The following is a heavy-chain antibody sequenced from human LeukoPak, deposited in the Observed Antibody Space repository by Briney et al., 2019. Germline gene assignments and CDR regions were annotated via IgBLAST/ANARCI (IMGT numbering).Heavy chain of an antibody. CDR1: GFNFIDYS. CDR3: ARDHRYAFDN. CDR2: IGISSGNT. J-gene: IGHJ4*01. V-gene: IGHV3-48*01. Sequence: GGSLGLSCAASGFNFIDYSMNWVRQAPGKGLEWISYIGISSGNTKYADSVKGRFTISRDKARNSLYLQMNSLRVEDTAVYYCARDHRYAFDNWGHGTLATVSS. D-gene: IGHD5-12*01.